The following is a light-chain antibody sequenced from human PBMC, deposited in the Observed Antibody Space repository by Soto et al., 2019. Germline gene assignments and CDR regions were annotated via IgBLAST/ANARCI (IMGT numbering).Light chain of an antibody. Sequence: ETAMTQSPATLSVSPGERATLSCRASQNIGGQLAWYQQKPGQTPGLLIYGASTRATGISGRFSGSGSGTEFTLTISNLQSEDFAVYYCQQYNNWPLTFGGGTKVEIK. CDR3: QQYNNWPLT. CDR2: GAS. CDR1: QNIGGQ. J-gene: IGKJ4*01. V-gene: IGKV3D-15*01.